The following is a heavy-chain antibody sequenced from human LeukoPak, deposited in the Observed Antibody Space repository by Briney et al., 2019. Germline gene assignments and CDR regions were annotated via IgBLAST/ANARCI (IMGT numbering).Heavy chain of an antibody. D-gene: IGHD5-12*01. CDR3: ARQIRWLRYWFDP. CDR1: GGSFNDYF. J-gene: IGHJ5*02. Sequence: SETLSLTCAVYGGSFNDYFWSWIRQSPGKGLEWIGEINHSGSTKYNPSLKSRVTISVDTSKNQFSLKLSSVTAADTAVYYCARQIRWLRYWFDPWGQGTLVTVSS. V-gene: IGHV4-34*01. CDR2: INHSGST.